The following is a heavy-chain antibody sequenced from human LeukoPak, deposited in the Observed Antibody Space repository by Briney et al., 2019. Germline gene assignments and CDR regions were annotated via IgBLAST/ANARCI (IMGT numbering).Heavy chain of an antibody. V-gene: IGHV1-8*01. CDR1: GYTFTSYD. CDR2: MNPNSGNT. Sequence: AASVKVSCKASGYTFTSYDINWVRQATGQGLEWMGWMNPNSGNTGYAQKFQGRVTMTRNTSISTAYMELSSLRSEDTAVYYCARHHGDFWSGYYNYWGQGTLVTVSS. J-gene: IGHJ4*02. D-gene: IGHD3-3*01. CDR3: ARHHGDFWSGYYNY.